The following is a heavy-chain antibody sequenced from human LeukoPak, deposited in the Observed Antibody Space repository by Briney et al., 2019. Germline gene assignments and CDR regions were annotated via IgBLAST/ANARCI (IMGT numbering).Heavy chain of an antibody. D-gene: IGHD3-3*01. Sequence: GGSLRLSCAASGFTVSSNYMSWVRQAPGKGLEWVSVIYSGGSTYYADSVKGRFTISRDNSKNTLYLQMSSLRAEDTAVYYCARERGDRITIFGVVTGGYYGMDVWGQGTTVTVSS. CDR3: ARERGDRITIFGVVTGGYYGMDV. J-gene: IGHJ6*02. V-gene: IGHV3-66*02. CDR1: GFTVSSNY. CDR2: IYSGGST.